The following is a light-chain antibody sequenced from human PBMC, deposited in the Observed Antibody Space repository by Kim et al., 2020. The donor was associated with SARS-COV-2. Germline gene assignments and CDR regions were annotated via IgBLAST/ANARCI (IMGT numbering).Light chain of an antibody. CDR1: KLGDKH. Sequence: VPPGQTASITCSGDKLGDKHACWYQKRPGQTPVRVIYKDNKRTSGVPERCSGSNSGNTATLTISGTQAMDEADYYCQTWDTSTTYVFGTGTKVTVL. J-gene: IGLJ1*01. V-gene: IGLV3-1*01. CDR3: QTWDTSTTYV. CDR2: KDN.